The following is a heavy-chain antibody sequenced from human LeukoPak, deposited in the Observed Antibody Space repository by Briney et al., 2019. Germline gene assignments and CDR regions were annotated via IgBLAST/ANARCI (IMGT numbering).Heavy chain of an antibody. CDR2: IIPIFGTA. D-gene: IGHD2-2*01. V-gene: IGHV1-69*01. Sequence: SVKVSRKASGGTFSSYAISWVRQAPGQGLEWMGGIIPIFGTANYAQKFQGRVTITADESTSTAYMELSSLRSEDTAVYYCARSGDIVVVPAAKYYFDYWGQGTLVTVSS. CDR1: GGTFSSYA. CDR3: ARSGDIVVVPAAKYYFDY. J-gene: IGHJ4*02.